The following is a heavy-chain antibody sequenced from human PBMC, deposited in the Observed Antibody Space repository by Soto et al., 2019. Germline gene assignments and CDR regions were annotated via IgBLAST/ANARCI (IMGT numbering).Heavy chain of an antibody. V-gene: IGHV3-48*04. CDR3: ARTFWRGYTLDY. CDR2: ISRTTAVI. Sequence: EVQLVESGGGLVQPGGSLRLSCAGSGFDFSNFSMNWVRQAPGRGLEWLSYISRTTAVIQYADSVKGRFTISRDNAENGVFLQMNSLRAEDTAVYYCARTFWRGYTLDYWGQGTLFTVSS. D-gene: IGHD3-3*01. J-gene: IGHJ4*02. CDR1: GFDFSNFS.